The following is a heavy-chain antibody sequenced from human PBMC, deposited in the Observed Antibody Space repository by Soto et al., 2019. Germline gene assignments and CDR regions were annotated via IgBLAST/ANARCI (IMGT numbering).Heavy chain of an antibody. CDR3: ARDESSGGYCGTLDY. J-gene: IGHJ4*02. CDR2: IIPVFHRA. CDR1: GGTFSGNA. V-gene: IGHV1-69*01. D-gene: IGHD1-26*01. Sequence: QMQLVQSGTEVKKPGSSVRVSCKASGGTFSGNAITWVRQTPGQGLEWMGCIIPVFHRAKYAQKFQDRLTITADESTTTAYMELSSLRPEDTALYYCARDESSGGYCGTLDYWGQGTLVAVSS.